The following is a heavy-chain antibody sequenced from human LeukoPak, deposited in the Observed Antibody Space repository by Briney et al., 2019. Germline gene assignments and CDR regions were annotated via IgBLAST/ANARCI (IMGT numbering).Heavy chain of an antibody. CDR3: ARGHVVLVPAAVVYYYYYYMDV. J-gene: IGHJ6*03. D-gene: IGHD2-2*01. CDR2: INHSGST. CDR1: GGSFSGYY. Sequence: SETLSLTCAVYGGSFSGYYWSWVRQPPGKGLEWLGEINHSGSTNYNPSLKSRVTISVDTSKNQFSLTLSSVTAADTAVYYCARGHVVLVPAAVVYYYYYYMDVWGKGTTVTVSS. V-gene: IGHV4-34*01.